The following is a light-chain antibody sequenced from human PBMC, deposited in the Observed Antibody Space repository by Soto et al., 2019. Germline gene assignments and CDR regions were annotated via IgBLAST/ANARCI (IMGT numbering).Light chain of an antibody. V-gene: IGLV2-23*02. Sequence: QSVLTQPASVSGSPGQSITISCTGTSSDVGIYNLVSWYQQHPGKAPKLMIYEVSKRPSGVSNRFSGSKSGNTASLTISGRQAEDEADYYCCSYAGSTTFVFGTGTKLTVL. CDR1: SSDVGIYNL. CDR3: CSYAGSTTFV. CDR2: EVS. J-gene: IGLJ1*01.